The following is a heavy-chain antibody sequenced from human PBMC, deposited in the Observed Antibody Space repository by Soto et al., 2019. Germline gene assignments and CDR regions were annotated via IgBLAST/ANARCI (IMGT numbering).Heavy chain of an antibody. CDR2: IYYSGST. V-gene: IGHV4-59*01. CDR1: GGSISSYY. D-gene: IGHD2-2*01. CDR3: ARDRGVVVPAAIFDP. J-gene: IGHJ5*02. Sequence: SETLSLTCTVSGGSISSYYWSWIRQPPGKGLEWIGYIYYSGSTNYNPSLKSRVTISVDTSKNQFSLKLSSVTAADTAVYYCARDRGVVVPAAIFDPWGQGTLVTVSS.